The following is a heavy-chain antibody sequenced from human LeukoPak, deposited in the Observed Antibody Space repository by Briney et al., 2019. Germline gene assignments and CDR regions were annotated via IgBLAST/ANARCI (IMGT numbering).Heavy chain of an antibody. Sequence: ASVKVSCKASGYTFTSYAMHWVRQAPGQRLEWMGWINAGNGNTKYSQKFQGRVTITRDTSASTAYMELSSLRSEDTAVYYCARDPNLGFITYPGDYWGQGTLVTVSS. V-gene: IGHV1-3*01. CDR3: ARDPNLGFITYPGDY. CDR1: GYTFTSYA. CDR2: INAGNGNT. D-gene: IGHD3-22*01. J-gene: IGHJ4*02.